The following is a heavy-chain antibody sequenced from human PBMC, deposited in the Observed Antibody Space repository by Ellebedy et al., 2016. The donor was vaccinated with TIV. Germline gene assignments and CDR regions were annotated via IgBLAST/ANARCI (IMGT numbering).Heavy chain of an antibody. Sequence: GESLKISCAASGFTVSSNYMSWVRQAPGKGLEWVSVIYSGGSTDYADSVKGRFTISRDNSKNTLYLQMNSLRAEDTAVYYCARDRSADIWGQGTMVTVSS. D-gene: IGHD2-15*01. J-gene: IGHJ3*02. V-gene: IGHV3-53*01. CDR3: ARDRSADI. CDR2: IYSGGST. CDR1: GFTVSSNY.